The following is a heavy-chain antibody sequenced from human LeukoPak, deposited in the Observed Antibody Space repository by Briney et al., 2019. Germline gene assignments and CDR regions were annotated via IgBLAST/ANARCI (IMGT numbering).Heavy chain of an antibody. Sequence: NPSETLSLTCTVSGDSISTYYWSWIRQPPGKGLEWIGHIYYSGTTKYNPSLQSRVTISVDTSKNQFSLKLSSVTAADTAVYYCASTGSSGSYYNYWGQGTLVTVSS. CDR3: ASTGSSGSYYNY. V-gene: IGHV4-59*12. J-gene: IGHJ4*02. D-gene: IGHD3-10*01. CDR2: IYYSGTT. CDR1: GDSISTYY.